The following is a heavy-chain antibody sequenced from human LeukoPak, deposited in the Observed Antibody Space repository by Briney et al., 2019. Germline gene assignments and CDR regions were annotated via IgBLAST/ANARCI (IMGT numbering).Heavy chain of an antibody. Sequence: GGSLRLSCAASGFTFSSYEMNWVRQAPGKGLEWVSYISSSGSTIYYADSVKGRFTISRDNAKNSLYLQMNSLRAEDTAVYYCAREMGGITMVRGVPYYYYYGMDVWGQGTAVTVSS. D-gene: IGHD3-10*01. CDR3: AREMGGITMVRGVPYYYYYGMDV. V-gene: IGHV3-48*03. CDR1: GFTFSSYE. J-gene: IGHJ6*02. CDR2: ISSSGSTI.